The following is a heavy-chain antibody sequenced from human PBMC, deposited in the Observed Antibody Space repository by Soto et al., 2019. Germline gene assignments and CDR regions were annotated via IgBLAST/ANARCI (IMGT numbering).Heavy chain of an antibody. D-gene: IGHD3-22*01. Sequence: SVKFSRKASGGTFSSYAMTWVRQAPGQGIEWMGGIIPIFGTANYAQKFKGRVAITAEESRSTAYMELRSLGSGDTAGEYCSRVFGDSSGYYREVFDFWGQGTMVPFSS. V-gene: IGHV1-69*01. J-gene: IGHJ3*01. CDR1: GGTFSSYA. CDR3: SRVFGDSSGYYREVFDF. CDR2: IIPIFGTA.